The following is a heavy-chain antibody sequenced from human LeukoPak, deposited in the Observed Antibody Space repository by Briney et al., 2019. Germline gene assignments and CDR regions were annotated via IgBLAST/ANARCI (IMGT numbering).Heavy chain of an antibody. CDR3: ARPHLKWELLPSDY. D-gene: IGHD1-26*01. CDR2: IKQDGSEK. J-gene: IGHJ4*02. Sequence: GGSLRLSCAASGFTFSSYWMSWVRQAPGKGLEWVANIKQDGSEKYYVDSVKGRFTISRDNAKNSRYLQMNSLRAEDTAVYYCARPHLKWELLPSDYWGQGTLVTVSS. V-gene: IGHV3-7*01. CDR1: GFTFSSYW.